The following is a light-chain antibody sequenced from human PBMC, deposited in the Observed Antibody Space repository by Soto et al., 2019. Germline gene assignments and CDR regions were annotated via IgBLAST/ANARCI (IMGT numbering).Light chain of an antibody. Sequence: QSVLTQPASVSGSPGQSITISCAGTSSDVGGYNFVSWYQHHPGKVPKLMIYDVSNRPSGVSNRFSGFKSGNTASLTISGLQAEDEADYYCSSYTSSSTLVFGGGTKLTVL. J-gene: IGLJ2*01. CDR3: SSYTSSSTLV. V-gene: IGLV2-14*03. CDR1: SSDVGGYNF. CDR2: DVS.